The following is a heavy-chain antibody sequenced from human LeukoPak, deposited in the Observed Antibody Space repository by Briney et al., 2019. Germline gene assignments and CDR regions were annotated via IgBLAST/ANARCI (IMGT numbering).Heavy chain of an antibody. D-gene: IGHD1-1*01. CDR1: GYTFSGYF. CDR3: ARDLSSTPNWELDY. Sequence: ASVKVSCKASGYTFSGYFVHWVRQAPGQGLEWMGRINAGSGDTEFAQKFQGRVTMTRDTLVSTAYMEVSGLTSDDTAMYYCARDLSSTPNWELDYWGQGTLVTVSS. J-gene: IGHJ4*02. CDR2: INAGSGDT. V-gene: IGHV1-2*06.